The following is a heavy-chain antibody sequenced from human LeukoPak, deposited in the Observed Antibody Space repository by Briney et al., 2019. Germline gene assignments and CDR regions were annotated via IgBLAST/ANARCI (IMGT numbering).Heavy chain of an antibody. J-gene: IGHJ4*02. D-gene: IGHD3-22*01. CDR1: GYSFTSYW. CDR2: IYPGDSDT. V-gene: IGHV5-51*01. CDR3: ARAYYYDSSGYLYYFDY. Sequence: GESLKISCKGSGYSFTSYWIGWVRQMPRKGLEWMGIIYPGDSDTGYSPSFQGQVTISADKSISTAYLQWSSLKASDTAMYYCARAYYYDSSGYLYYFDYWGQGTLVTVSS.